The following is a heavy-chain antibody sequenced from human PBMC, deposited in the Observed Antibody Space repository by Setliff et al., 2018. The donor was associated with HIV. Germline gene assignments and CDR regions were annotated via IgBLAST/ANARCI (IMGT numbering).Heavy chain of an antibody. CDR3: ARTGAVTGRKPSLLLGYFDY. J-gene: IGHJ4*02. CDR2: IDWDDDK. V-gene: IGHV2-70*16. D-gene: IGHD6-19*01. Sequence: TLSLTCAVSGGSISSNTWWSWIRQSPGKALEWLARIDWDDDKFYSTSLKTRLTISKDTSKNQVVLTMTNMDPVDTATYYCARTGAVTGRKPSLLLGYFDYWGQGALVTVSS. CDR1: GGSISSNTW.